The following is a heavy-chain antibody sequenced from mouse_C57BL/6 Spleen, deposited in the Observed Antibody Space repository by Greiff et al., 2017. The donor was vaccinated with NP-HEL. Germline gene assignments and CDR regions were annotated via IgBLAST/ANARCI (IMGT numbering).Heavy chain of an antibody. CDR1: GYTFTSYT. Sequence: VQLQQSGAELARPGASVKMSCKASGYTFTSYTMHWVKQRPGQGLEWIGYINPSSGYTKYNQKFKDKATLTADKSSSTAYMQLSSLTSEDSAVYYCARSVYGSRRAMDYWGQGTSVTVSS. CDR2: INPSSGYT. D-gene: IGHD1-1*01. J-gene: IGHJ4*01. V-gene: IGHV1-4*01. CDR3: ARSVYGSRRAMDY.